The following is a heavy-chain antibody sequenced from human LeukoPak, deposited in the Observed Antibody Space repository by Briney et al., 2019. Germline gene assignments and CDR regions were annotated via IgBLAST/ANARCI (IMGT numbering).Heavy chain of an antibody. V-gene: IGHV3-23*01. CDR1: GFTFSSYA. CDR2: ISCCGGSI. D-gene: IGHD3-3*01. CDR3: AKSAHYDLWSGYLMGDAFDI. Sequence: GGSLRLSCAASGFTFSSYAMSWVPQAPGKGLEGGSDISCCGGSIYYADSVKGRFTISRDNSNNTLYLQMNSLRAEETAVYYCAKSAHYDLWSGYLMGDAFDIWGQGTMVTVSS. J-gene: IGHJ3*02.